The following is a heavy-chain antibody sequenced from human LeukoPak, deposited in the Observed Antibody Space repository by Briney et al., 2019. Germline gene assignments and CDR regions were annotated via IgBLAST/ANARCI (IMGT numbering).Heavy chain of an antibody. J-gene: IGHJ3*02. CDR1: GFTFSSYS. V-gene: IGHV3-21*01. Sequence: GGSLRLSCAASGFTFSSYSMNWVRQAPGKGLEWVSSISSSSSYIYYADSVKGRFTISRDNAKNSLYLQMNSLRAEDTAVYYCARESLPGAFDIWGQGTMVAVSS. CDR3: ARESLPGAFDI. CDR2: ISSSSSYI. D-gene: IGHD1-14*01.